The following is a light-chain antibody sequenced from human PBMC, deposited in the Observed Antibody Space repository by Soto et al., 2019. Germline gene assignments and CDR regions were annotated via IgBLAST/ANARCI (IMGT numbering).Light chain of an antibody. J-gene: IGLJ3*02. CDR3: AAWDDSLSGRV. V-gene: IGLV1-47*02. CDR1: SSNIGSNY. Sequence: QSVLTQPPSASGTPGQRVTISCSGSSSNIGSNYVYWYQQLPGTAPKLLIYSNNQRPSGVPDRFSGSKSGTSASLAISGLRSEDEADSYCAAWDDSLSGRVFGGGTKPTVL. CDR2: SNN.